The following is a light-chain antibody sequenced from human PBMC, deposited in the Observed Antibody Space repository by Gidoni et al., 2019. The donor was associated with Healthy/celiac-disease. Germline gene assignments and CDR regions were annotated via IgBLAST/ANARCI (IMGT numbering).Light chain of an antibody. J-gene: IGKJ2*01. CDR2: GAS. CDR1: QSVSNN. Sequence: EIVMTQSPATLSVSPGERATLSCRASQSVSNNLAWYQHKPGQAPRLPIYGASTRATGIPARFSGSGSGTEFTLTISSLQSEDFAVYYCQQYNNWLMYTFGQGTKLEIK. CDR3: QQYNNWLMYT. V-gene: IGKV3-15*01.